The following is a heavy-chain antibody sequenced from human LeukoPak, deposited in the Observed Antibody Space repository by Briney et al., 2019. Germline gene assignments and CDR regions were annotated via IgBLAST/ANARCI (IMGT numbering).Heavy chain of an antibody. V-gene: IGHV3-74*01. CDR1: GFTFSTYW. CDR2: INSEGSST. J-gene: IGHJ6*02. Sequence: QPGGSLRLSCAASGFTFSTYWMHWVRQAPGKGLVWVSRINSEGSSTNYADSVKGRFTISRDNAKNTLYLQMNSLSAEDTALYYCARHYSYGMDVWGQGTTVTVSS. CDR3: ARHYSYGMDV.